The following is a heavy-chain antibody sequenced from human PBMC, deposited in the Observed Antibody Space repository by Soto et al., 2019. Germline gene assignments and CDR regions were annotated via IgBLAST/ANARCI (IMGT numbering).Heavy chain of an antibody. Sequence: EVQLVESGGDLVKPGGSLRLSCAASGFTFSNAWMTWVRQAPGKGLEWVGRIKSKTDGGTTDYAAPVKGRFTISRDDSKNTLYLQMNSLKTEDTAVYYCTTKPTTTVTQFDYWGQGTLVTVSS. CDR3: TTKPTTTVTQFDY. V-gene: IGHV3-15*01. J-gene: IGHJ4*02. CDR1: GFTFSNAW. D-gene: IGHD4-17*01. CDR2: IKSKTDGGTT.